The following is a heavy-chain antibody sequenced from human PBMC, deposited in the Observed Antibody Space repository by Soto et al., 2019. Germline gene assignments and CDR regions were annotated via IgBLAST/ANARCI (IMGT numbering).Heavy chain of an antibody. V-gene: IGHV4-61*01. Sequence: QVQLQESGPGLVKPSETLSLTCTVSGGSVSSGSYFWSWIRQPPGKGLEWIAYVYSSGSTNYNPSLKSRVTISVDTSKNQFSLKLSSVTAADTAVYYCARYDSSSWYREGPYNWFDPWGQGTLVTVSS. CDR2: VYSSGST. CDR3: ARYDSSSWYREGPYNWFDP. D-gene: IGHD6-13*01. CDR1: GGSVSSGSYF. J-gene: IGHJ5*02.